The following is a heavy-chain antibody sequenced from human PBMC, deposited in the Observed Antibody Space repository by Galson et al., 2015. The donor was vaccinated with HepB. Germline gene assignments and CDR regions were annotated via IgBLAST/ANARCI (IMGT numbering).Heavy chain of an antibody. J-gene: IGHJ6*04. CDR2: IYSGGST. D-gene: IGHD3-3*01. Sequence: SLRLSCAASGFTVSSNYMSWVRQAPGKGLEWVSVIYSGGSTYYADSVKGRFTISRDNSKNTLYLQMNSLRAEDTAVYYCARDYYDFWSGLRRLMDVWGKGTTVTVSS. V-gene: IGHV3-53*01. CDR3: ARDYYDFWSGLRRLMDV. CDR1: GFTVSSNY.